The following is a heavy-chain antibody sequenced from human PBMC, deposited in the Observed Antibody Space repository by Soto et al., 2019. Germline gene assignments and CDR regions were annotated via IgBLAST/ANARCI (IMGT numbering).Heavy chain of an antibody. D-gene: IGHD6-19*01. Sequence: EAQLVESGGGLVQPGGSLRLSCAASGFTFSSYWMHWVRQAPGKGLVWVSRIKTDGSITSYADSVQGRFTISRDNAKNTLYLQMNSLRAEDTAVYYCARVGSGCYHFDFWGQGSLVTVST. V-gene: IGHV3-74*01. J-gene: IGHJ4*02. CDR3: ARVGSGCYHFDF. CDR1: GFTFSSYW. CDR2: IKTDGSIT.